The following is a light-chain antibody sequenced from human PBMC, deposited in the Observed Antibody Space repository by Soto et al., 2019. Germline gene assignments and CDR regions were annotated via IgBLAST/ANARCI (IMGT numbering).Light chain of an antibody. CDR1: QSVSSSY. J-gene: IGKJ1*01. V-gene: IGKV3-20*01. CDR3: QQYGSSPPWT. Sequence: EIVLTQSPGTLSLSPGERATLSCRASQSVSSSYLAWYQQKPGQTPRLLIYGASTRAIGIPDRFSGSGYGTDWPLTIVRLEPEDFAVYYCQQYGSSPPWTFGQGTQVEIK. CDR2: GAS.